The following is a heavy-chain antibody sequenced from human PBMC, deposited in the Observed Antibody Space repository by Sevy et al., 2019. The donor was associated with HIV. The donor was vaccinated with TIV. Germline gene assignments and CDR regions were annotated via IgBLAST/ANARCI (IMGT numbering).Heavy chain of an antibody. CDR3: ARSDYLDY. Sequence: GGSLRLSCAASGFTFSSYAMHWVCQAPGKGLEWVAVISYDGSNKYYADSVKGRFTISRDNSKNTLYLQMNSLRAEDTAVYYCARSDYLDYWGQGTLVTVSS. CDR2: ISYDGSNK. CDR1: GFTFSSYA. V-gene: IGHV3-30-3*01. J-gene: IGHJ4*02.